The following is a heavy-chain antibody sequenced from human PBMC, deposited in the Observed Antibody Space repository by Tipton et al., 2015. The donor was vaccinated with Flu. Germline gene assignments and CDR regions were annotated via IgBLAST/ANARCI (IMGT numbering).Heavy chain of an antibody. CDR3: AREDPNSRFYVDY. CDR2: ISWSSNMI. V-gene: IGHV3-9*01. Sequence: SLRLSCAACSGFKCADYAMHWVRQAPGKGREWVAGISWSSNMIDYADSVKGRFTISRDNAKNSLYLQMNSLRAEDTAVYYCAREDPNSRFYVDYGGHGTMITVSS. D-gene: IGHD6-13*01. CDR1: GFKCADYA. J-gene: IGHJ4*01.